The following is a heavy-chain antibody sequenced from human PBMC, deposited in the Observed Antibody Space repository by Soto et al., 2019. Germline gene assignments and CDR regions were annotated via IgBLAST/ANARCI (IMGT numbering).Heavy chain of an antibody. J-gene: IGHJ6*02. Sequence: PSETLSLTCTVSGGFISSYYWSWFRRPPGKGLEWIGYIYYSGGTNYYPSLKIRVTISVDTSKNQFSLKLSSVTAADTAVYYCARANLDTAMVHYYDYCMDVLGQGTTVTGS. CDR1: GGFISSYY. CDR3: ARANLDTAMVHYYDYCMDV. V-gene: IGHV4-59*12. CDR2: IYYSGGT. D-gene: IGHD5-18*01.